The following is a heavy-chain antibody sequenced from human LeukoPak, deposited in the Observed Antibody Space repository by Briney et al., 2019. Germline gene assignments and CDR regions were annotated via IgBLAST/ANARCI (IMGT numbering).Heavy chain of an antibody. J-gene: IGHJ6*03. D-gene: IGHD3-10*01. Sequence: SETLSLTCTVSGGSISSGSYYWSWIRQPTGKGLEWIGRIYTSGSTNYNPSLKSRVTISVDTSKNQFSLKLSSVAAADTAVYYCARERGTYYYGSGYYYYYMDVWGKGTTVTISS. CDR3: ARERGTYYYGSGYYYYYMDV. CDR2: IYTSGST. V-gene: IGHV4-61*02. CDR1: GGSISSGSYY.